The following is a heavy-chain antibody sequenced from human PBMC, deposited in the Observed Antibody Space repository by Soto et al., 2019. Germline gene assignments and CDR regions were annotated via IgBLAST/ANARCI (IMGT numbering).Heavy chain of an antibody. D-gene: IGHD6-19*01. CDR1: GFTFSSYW. V-gene: IGHV3-74*01. CDR2: INSDGSST. CDR3: ARDSYSDGWYFYDY. J-gene: IGHJ4*02. Sequence: GGSLRLSCAASGFTFSSYWMHWVRQAPGKGLVWVSRINSDGSSTTYADSVKGRFTISRDNAKNTLYLQINSLRAEDTAVYYCARDSYSDGWYFYDYWGQGTLVTVSS.